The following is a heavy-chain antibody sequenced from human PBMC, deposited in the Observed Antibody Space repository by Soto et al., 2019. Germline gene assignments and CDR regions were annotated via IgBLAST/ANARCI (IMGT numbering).Heavy chain of an antibody. Sequence: GGSLRLSCAASGFTFSNYAMHWVRQAPGKGLEYVSAISSDGSSTYYANSVKGRFTISRDNSKNTLYLQMSSLRAEDMALYYCASRYCTSSSCSYFHYWGQGTLVTVSS. CDR1: GFTFSNYA. V-gene: IGHV3-64*01. CDR2: ISSDGSST. J-gene: IGHJ4*02. CDR3: ASRYCTSSSCSYFHY. D-gene: IGHD2-2*01.